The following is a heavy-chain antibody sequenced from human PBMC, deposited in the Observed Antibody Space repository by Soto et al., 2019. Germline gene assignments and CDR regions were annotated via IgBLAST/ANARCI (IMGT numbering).Heavy chain of an antibody. V-gene: IGHV1-18*01. CDR1: GYTFTDYG. D-gene: IGHD2-2*01. CDR3: ARAQAFCSSTTCPNWLDP. Sequence: QVQLVQSGAEVKKPGASVKVSCKASGYTFTDYGISWVRQAPGQGLEWMGWISAYNGHTNYGQKLQGRLTMTTDTSTRTAYRELRSLRSDDTAVYYCARAQAFCSSTTCPNWLDPWGQGTLVTVSS. CDR2: ISAYNGHT. J-gene: IGHJ5*02.